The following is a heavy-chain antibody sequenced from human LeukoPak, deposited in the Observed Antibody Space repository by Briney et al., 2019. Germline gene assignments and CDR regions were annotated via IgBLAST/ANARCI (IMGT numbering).Heavy chain of an antibody. V-gene: IGHV3-48*01. CDR2: IDSSSSTI. Sequence: SGRSLRLSCAASGFTFSSYGMHWVRQAPGRGLEWLSYIDSSSSTIYYADSVKGRFTISRDNAKNSLYLQVNSLRAEDTAVFYCARGGARSSSYYYYGMDVWGLGTTVTVSS. J-gene: IGHJ6*02. D-gene: IGHD6-13*01. CDR3: ARGGARSSSYYYYGMDV. CDR1: GFTFSSYG.